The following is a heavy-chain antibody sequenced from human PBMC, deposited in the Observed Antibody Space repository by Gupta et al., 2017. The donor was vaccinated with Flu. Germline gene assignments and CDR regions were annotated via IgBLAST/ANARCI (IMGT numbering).Heavy chain of an antibody. CDR3: ARGRFGSYIPAEY. V-gene: IGHV3-74*01. D-gene: IGHD1-26*01. Sequence: YADSVKGRLTISRDNAKNTLYLQINSLRAEDTAVYYCARGRFGSYIPAEYWGQGTLVTVSS. J-gene: IGHJ4*02.